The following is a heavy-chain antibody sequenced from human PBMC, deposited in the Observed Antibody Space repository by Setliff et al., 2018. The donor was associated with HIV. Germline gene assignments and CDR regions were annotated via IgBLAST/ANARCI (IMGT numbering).Heavy chain of an antibody. J-gene: IGHJ4*02. CDR2: INPKSDGT. CDR3: AADRSWEEGYIFFPGLPDY. Sequence: ASVKVSCKASGYSFTDYYIHWVRQAPGQGLEWMGWINPKSDGTNYAQKFQGWITMTRDTSISTAYMELSRLRSDDTAVYYCAADRSWEEGYIFFPGLPDYWGQG. CDR1: GYSFTDYY. D-gene: IGHD3-16*02. V-gene: IGHV1-2*04.